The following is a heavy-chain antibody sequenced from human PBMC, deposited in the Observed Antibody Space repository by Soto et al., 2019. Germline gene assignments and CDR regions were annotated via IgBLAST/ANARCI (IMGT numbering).Heavy chain of an antibody. Sequence: EVQLVESGGGLVQPGGSLRLSCAASGFTFSSYWMSWVRQAPGKGLEWVANIKQDGSEKYYVDSVKGRFTISRDNAKNSLYLQMNSLRAEDTAVYYCVREDVVVVAATVKPDAFDIWGQGTMVTVSS. V-gene: IGHV3-7*01. CDR2: IKQDGSEK. CDR3: VREDVVVVAATVKPDAFDI. J-gene: IGHJ3*02. CDR1: GFTFSSYW. D-gene: IGHD2-15*01.